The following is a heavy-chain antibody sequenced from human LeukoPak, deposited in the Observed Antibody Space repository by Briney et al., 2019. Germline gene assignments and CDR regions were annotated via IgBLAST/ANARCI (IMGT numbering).Heavy chain of an antibody. Sequence: GGSLRLSCAASGFTFSSYGMRWVRQAPGKGLEWVAVISYDGSNKYYADSVKGRFIISGDNYKKTLFMQRNSLTAEETAVYYCAKSPYCSSTSSLLRDWFDPWGQGTLVTVSS. CDR1: GFTFSSYG. J-gene: IGHJ5*02. CDR3: AKSPYCSSTSSLLRDWFDP. V-gene: IGHV3-30*18. D-gene: IGHD2-2*01. CDR2: ISYDGSNK.